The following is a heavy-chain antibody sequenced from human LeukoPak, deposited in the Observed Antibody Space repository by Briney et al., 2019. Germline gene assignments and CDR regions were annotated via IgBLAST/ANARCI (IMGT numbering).Heavy chain of an antibody. D-gene: IGHD4-23*01. Sequence: SETLSLTCTVSGGSLSTHYWSWIRQTPGQGLEWIGCIYYTGSANYNPSLRSRGTISVDTSKNQFSLKLTSVTAADTAVYYCARGSITVVPAFDIWGQGTMVTVSS. J-gene: IGHJ3*02. CDR3: ARGSITVVPAFDI. CDR2: IYYTGSA. CDR1: GGSLSTHY. V-gene: IGHV4-59*11.